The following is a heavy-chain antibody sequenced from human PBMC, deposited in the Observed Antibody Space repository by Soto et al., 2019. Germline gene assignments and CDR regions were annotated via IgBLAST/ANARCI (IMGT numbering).Heavy chain of an antibody. CDR1: GDSVSSNSAA. CDR3: ARAALIDVLLWFGESPTSYYYYGMDV. V-gene: IGHV6-1*01. D-gene: IGHD3-10*01. CDR2: TYYRSKWYN. J-gene: IGHJ6*02. Sequence: SQTLSLTCAISGDSVSSNSAAWNWIRQSPSRGLEWLGRTYYRSKWYNDYAVSVKSRITINPDTSKNQFSLQLNSVTPEDTAVYYCARAALIDVLLWFGESPTSYYYYGMDVWGQGTTVTVSS.